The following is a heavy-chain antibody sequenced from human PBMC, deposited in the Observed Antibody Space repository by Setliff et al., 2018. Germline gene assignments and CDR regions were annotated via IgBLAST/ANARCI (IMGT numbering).Heavy chain of an antibody. Sequence: AGGSLRLSCAASGFSLSGFSWSWIRQPPGKGLEWVGEINHRGSTTYNPSLKSRVTISVDTSKDQFSLKVISMTAADTAVYYCARGRNIAARLLDSWGQGTLVTVSS. D-gene: IGHD6-6*01. CDR2: INHRGST. CDR3: ARGRNIAARLLDS. J-gene: IGHJ4*02. V-gene: IGHV4-34*01. CDR1: GFSLSGFS.